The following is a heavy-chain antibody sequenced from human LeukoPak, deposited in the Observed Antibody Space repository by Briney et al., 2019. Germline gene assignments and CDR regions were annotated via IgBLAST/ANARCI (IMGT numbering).Heavy chain of an antibody. Sequence: GGYLSLSCSGSGFIFRGYDLHWLRPGQGQGLEYVSATYSNGANTYYAVPVKGSFTISRDSSRNTLYLQLSRLGPDDTAVYYRVRGVVPDAVNGMDVWGKGTTIPGSS. D-gene: IGHD2-2*01. CDR2: TYSNGANT. CDR3: VRGVVPDAVNGMDV. V-gene: IGHV3-64D*06. CDR1: GFIFRGYD. J-gene: IGHJ6*04.